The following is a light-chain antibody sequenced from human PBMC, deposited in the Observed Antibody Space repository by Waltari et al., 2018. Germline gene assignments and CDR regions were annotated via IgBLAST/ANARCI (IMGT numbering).Light chain of an antibody. J-gene: IGKJ1*01. V-gene: IGKV1-33*01. CDR1: QDISIY. Sequence: DIQMNQSPSSMSASVGDRVSITCQASQDISIYLSWYQQKPGKAPKVLIYDASNLETGVPSRFTGSRSGTDFTFTISSLQPEDIATYYCQQYKDLPRTFGQGTKVEIK. CDR3: QQYKDLPRT. CDR2: DAS.